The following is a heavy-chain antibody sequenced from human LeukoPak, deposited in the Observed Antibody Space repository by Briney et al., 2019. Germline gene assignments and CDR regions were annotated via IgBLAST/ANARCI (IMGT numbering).Heavy chain of an antibody. CDR2: IYYGGST. J-gene: IGHJ4*02. V-gene: IGHV4-39*07. D-gene: IGHD6-13*01. CDR3: ARYHSSSWYIFDY. Sequence: SETLSLTCTVSGGSISSSSYYWGWIRQPPGKGLEWIGSIYYGGSTYYNPSLKSRVTISVDTSKNQFSLKLSSVTAADTAVYYCARYHSSSWYIFDYWGQGTLVTVSS. CDR1: GGSISSSSYY.